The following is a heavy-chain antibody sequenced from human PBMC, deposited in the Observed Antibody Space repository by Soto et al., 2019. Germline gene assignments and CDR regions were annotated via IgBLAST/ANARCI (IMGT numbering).Heavy chain of an antibody. D-gene: IGHD3-3*01. CDR3: ARGPVLRFLEWSPYYYYGMDV. J-gene: IGHJ6*02. CDR1: GFTFSSYA. V-gene: IGHV3-30-3*01. Sequence: GGSLRLSCAASGFTFSSYAMHWVRQAPGKGLEWVAVISYDGSNKYYADSVKGRFTISRDNSKNTLYLQMNSLRAEDTAVYYCARGPVLRFLEWSPYYYYGMDVWGQGTTVTVSS. CDR2: ISYDGSNK.